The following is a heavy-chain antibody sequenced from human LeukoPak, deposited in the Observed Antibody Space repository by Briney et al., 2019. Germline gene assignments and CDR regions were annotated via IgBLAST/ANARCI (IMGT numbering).Heavy chain of an antibody. J-gene: IGHJ5*01. CDR2: INPKNGGT. CDR1: GYIFADYF. Sequence: GASVKVSCKASGYIFADYFIHWVRQTPGHGLEWMGWINPKNGGTNPAEKFQGRVTMTRDTSINTVFMDLTGLTPDDVAVYFCAREPPYRPQCDTTTCEVSRFDSWGQGTLVTVSS. D-gene: IGHD2-2*01. CDR3: AREPPYRPQCDTTTCEVSRFDS. V-gene: IGHV1-2*02.